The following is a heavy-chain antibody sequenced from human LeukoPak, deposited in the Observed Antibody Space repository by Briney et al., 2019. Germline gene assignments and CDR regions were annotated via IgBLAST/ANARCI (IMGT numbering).Heavy chain of an antibody. Sequence: GGSLRLSCLASGYTFSSYSINWVRQAPGKGMEWVSSISVRSNYIYYADSVRGRFRISRDDARDSLFLEMNSLRAEDTAVYYCVRLRRNSDTSGFYYYYDFWGKGTLVTVSS. CDR3: VRLRRNSDTSGFYYYYDF. V-gene: IGHV3-21*01. D-gene: IGHD3-22*01. CDR1: GYTFSSYS. J-gene: IGHJ4*02. CDR2: ISVRSNYI.